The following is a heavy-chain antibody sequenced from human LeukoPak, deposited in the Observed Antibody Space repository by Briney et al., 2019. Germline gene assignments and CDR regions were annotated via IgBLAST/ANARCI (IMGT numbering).Heavy chain of an antibody. CDR2: IIPIFGTA. CDR1: GGTFSSYA. V-gene: IGHV1-69*05. J-gene: IGHJ4*02. D-gene: IGHD3-22*01. CDR3: ARLIYDSSGYYFDY. Sequence: GASVKVSRKASGGTFSSYAISWVRQAPGQGLEWMGRIIPIFGTANYAQKFQGRVTITTDESTSTAYMELSSLRSEDTAVYYCARLIYDSSGYYFDYWGQGTLVTVSS.